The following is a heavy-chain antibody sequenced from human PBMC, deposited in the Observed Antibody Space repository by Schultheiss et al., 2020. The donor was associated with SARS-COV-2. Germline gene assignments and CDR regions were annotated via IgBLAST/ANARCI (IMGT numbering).Heavy chain of an antibody. J-gene: IGHJ4*02. CDR2: IHSRLSPT. Sequence: GGSLRLSCTASGVSLSDYSMNWVRQAPGKGLEWLAYIHSRLSPTFYADSVKGRFTISRDNAKNSLYLQMNSLRAEDTAVYYCATLGGGLTAANYYSDHWGQGTLVTVSS. D-gene: IGHD2-21*02. CDR1: GVSLSDYS. V-gene: IGHV3-21*05. CDR3: ATLGGGLTAANYYSDH.